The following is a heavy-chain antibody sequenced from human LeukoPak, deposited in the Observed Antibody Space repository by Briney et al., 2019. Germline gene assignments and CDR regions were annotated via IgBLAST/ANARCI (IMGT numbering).Heavy chain of an antibody. D-gene: IGHD5-24*01. CDR1: GYTFTNYY. CDR2: INPSGGST. J-gene: IGHJ3*02. Sequence: ASVKVSCKASGYTFTNYYMHWVRQAPGQGLEWMGIINPSGGSTNYAQNFQARVTMTRDTSTSTVYMELSSLRSEDTAVYYCARVRDGYNDAYDIWGQGTMVTVPS. V-gene: IGHV1-46*01. CDR3: ARVRDGYNDAYDI.